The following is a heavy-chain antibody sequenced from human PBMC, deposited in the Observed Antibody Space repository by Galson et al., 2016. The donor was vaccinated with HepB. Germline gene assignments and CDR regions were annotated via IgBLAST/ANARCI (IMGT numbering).Heavy chain of an antibody. J-gene: IGHJ4*02. CDR3: AREIQGRWYYFDY. CDR1: SFSFSTYG. D-gene: IGHD3-16*01. V-gene: IGHV3-33*01. CDR2: IWHDGSNK. Sequence: SLRLSCAASSFSFSTYGMHWVRQAPGKGLEWVAVIWHDGSNKQYADSVKGRFTISRDNSKSTLNLQMNSLRVEDTAVYYRAREIQGRWYYFDYWGQGTLFTVSS.